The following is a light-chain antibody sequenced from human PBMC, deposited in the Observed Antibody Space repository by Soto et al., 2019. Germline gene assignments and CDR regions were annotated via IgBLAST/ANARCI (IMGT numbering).Light chain of an antibody. CDR2: DSN. CDR3: GTWDSSLSAVV. CDR1: SSNIGSNY. Sequence: QSVLTQPPSVSAARGQKVTISCSGSSSNIGSNYVSWYQHLPGTAPKLLIYDSNKRPSGIPDRFSGSKSGTSATLGITGLQTGDEADYYCGTWDSSLSAVVFGGGTKLTVL. J-gene: IGLJ2*01. V-gene: IGLV1-51*01.